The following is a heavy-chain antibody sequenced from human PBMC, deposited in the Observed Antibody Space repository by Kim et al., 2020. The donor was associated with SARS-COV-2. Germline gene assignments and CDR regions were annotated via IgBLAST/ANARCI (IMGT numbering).Heavy chain of an antibody. D-gene: IGHD6-19*01. V-gene: IGHV1-18*01. J-gene: IGHJ4*02. Sequence: YAPKLPGRVTMTTDTSTSTAYMELRSLRSDDTAVYYCARDHQVAGLLFDYWGQGTLVTVSS. CDR3: ARDHQVAGLLFDY.